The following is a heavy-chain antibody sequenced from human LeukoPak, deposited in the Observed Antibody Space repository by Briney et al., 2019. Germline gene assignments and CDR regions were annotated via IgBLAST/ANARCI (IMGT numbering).Heavy chain of an antibody. V-gene: IGHV4-59*01. J-gene: IGHJ5*02. CDR3: ARVSSRGWFDP. D-gene: IGHD6-6*01. CDR2: IYYSGST. CDR1: GGSISSYY. Sequence: SETLSLTCTVSGGSISSYYWSWIRQPPGKGLEWIGYIYYSGSTNYNPSLKSRVTISVDSSKNQFSLKLSSVTAADTAVYYCARVSSRGWFDPWGQGTLVTVSS.